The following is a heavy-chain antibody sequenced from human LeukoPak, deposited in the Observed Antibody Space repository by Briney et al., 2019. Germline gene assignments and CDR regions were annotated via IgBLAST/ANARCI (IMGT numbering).Heavy chain of an antibody. Sequence: SETLSLTCTVSSGSISSYYWSWIRQPPGKGLEWIGYIYYSGSTNYNPSLKSRVTISVDTSKNQFSLKLSSVTAADTAVYYCASCKIEGGYGAYYYYYMDVWGKGTTVTVSS. V-gene: IGHV4-59*01. CDR1: SGSISSYY. CDR2: IYYSGST. D-gene: IGHD5-18*01. J-gene: IGHJ6*03. CDR3: ASCKIEGGYGAYYYYYMDV.